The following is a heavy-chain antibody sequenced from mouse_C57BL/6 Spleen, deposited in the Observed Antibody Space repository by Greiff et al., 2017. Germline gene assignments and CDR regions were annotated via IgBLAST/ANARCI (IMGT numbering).Heavy chain of an antibody. D-gene: IGHD1-1*01. Sequence: LKVSGPVLVKPGASVKMSCKASEYTFTDYYMNWVKQSHGKSLEWIGVINPYNGGTSYNQKFKGKATLTVDKSSSTAYMELNSLTSEDSAVYYCARLVNCITTGVVTAMHEWGEGKAVNV. CDR2: INPYNGGT. CDR3: ARLVNCITTGVVTAMHE. V-gene: IGHV1-19*01. CDR1: EYTFTDYY. J-gene: IGHJ4*01.